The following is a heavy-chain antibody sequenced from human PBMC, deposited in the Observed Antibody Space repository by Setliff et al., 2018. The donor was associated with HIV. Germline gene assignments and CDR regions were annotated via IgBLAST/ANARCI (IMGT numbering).Heavy chain of an antibody. V-gene: IGHV1-2*02. J-gene: IGHJ4*02. CDR1: GYTFTDHN. Sequence: ASVKVSCKTSGYTFTDHNIHWVRQAPGQGLEWMGWINPKSGDTTYAQRLQGRVTMTRDTSINTAYMELNRLLYDDTALYYCVKGAGGYYDFWSQGTMVTVSS. CDR2: INPKSGDT. D-gene: IGHD2-15*01. CDR3: VKGAGGYYDF.